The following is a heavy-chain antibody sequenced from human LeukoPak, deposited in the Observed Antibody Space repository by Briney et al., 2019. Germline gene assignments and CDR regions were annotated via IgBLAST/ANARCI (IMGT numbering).Heavy chain of an antibody. J-gene: IGHJ5*02. D-gene: IGHD6-13*01. CDR2: INPNSGGT. Sequence: ASVKVSCKASGYTFTVYYMHWVRQAPGQGLEWMGWINPNSGGTNYAQKFQGRVTMTRDTSISTAYMELSRLRSGDTAVYYCARRIAAAGTSWFDPWGQGTLVTVSS. CDR3: ARRIAAAGTSWFDP. CDR1: GYTFTVYY. V-gene: IGHV1-2*02.